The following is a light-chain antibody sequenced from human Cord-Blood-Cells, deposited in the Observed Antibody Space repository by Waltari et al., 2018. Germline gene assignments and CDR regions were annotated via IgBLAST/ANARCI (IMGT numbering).Light chain of an antibody. CDR1: ALPKQY. J-gene: IGLJ2*01. Sequence: SYELTQPPSVSVSPGQTARITCSGDALPKQYAYWYQQKPGQAPVLVIYKDSERHSGIPERFSGSSSGTTVPLTISGVQAEDEADYYCQSADSSGTVVFGGGTKLTVL. CDR2: KDS. CDR3: QSADSSGTVV. V-gene: IGLV3-25*02.